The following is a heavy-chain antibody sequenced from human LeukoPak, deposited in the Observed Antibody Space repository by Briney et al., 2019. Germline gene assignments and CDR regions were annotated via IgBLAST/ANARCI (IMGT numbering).Heavy chain of an antibody. CDR1: GFTFSNYN. Sequence: GGSLRLSCTASGFTFSNYNMNWVRQAPGKGLEWVSSISSSGTYLYYADSVKGRFTISRDNAKNSLYLQMNSLRAEDTAVYYCARGLEGYDLYYYYMDVWGKGTTVTVSS. D-gene: IGHD5-12*01. J-gene: IGHJ6*03. CDR2: ISSSGTYL. V-gene: IGHV3-21*01. CDR3: ARGLEGYDLYYYYMDV.